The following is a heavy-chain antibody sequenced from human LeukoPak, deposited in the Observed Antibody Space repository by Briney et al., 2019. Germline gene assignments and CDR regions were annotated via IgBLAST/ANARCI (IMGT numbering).Heavy chain of an antibody. J-gene: IGHJ4*02. CDR3: TRVYYDSSGYPLDY. CDR2: IRSKAYGGTT. D-gene: IGHD3-22*01. Sequence: PGGSLRLSCTVSGFTFGDYAMSWVRQAPGKGLEWVGFIRSKAYGGTTEYAASVKGRFTISRDDSKSIAYLQMNSLKTEDTAVYYCTRVYYDSSGYPLDYWGQGTLVTVPS. CDR1: GFTFGDYA. V-gene: IGHV3-49*04.